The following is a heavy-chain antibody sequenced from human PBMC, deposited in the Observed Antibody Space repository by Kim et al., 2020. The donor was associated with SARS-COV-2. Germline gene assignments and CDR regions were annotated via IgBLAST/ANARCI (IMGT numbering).Heavy chain of an antibody. Sequence: SETLSLTCGVSGASINSGNWWSWVRQPPGKGLEWIGEVDRDGRTNYKPSLKSRVAMSLDKSNNQFSLKLTSVTPAATAIYYCARRGYYTSGGFDFWGKGT. CDR3: ARRGYYTSGGFDF. V-gene: IGHV4-4*02. CDR2: VDRDGRT. CDR1: GASINSGNW. J-gene: IGHJ4*02. D-gene: IGHD3-3*01.